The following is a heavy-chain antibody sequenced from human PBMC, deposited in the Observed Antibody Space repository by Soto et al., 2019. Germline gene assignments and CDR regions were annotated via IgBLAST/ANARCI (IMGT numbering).Heavy chain of an antibody. Sequence: ASVKVSCKASGYTFSSYGISWVRQAPGQGLEWMGWISGYNGKTIYAQKFQGRVTMTTDTSTSTAYMELRSLRSDDTAVYYCARDRGTTPFDPWGQGTLVTV. V-gene: IGHV1-18*04. CDR1: GYTFSSYG. CDR3: ARDRGTTPFDP. D-gene: IGHD1-7*01. J-gene: IGHJ5*02. CDR2: ISGYNGKT.